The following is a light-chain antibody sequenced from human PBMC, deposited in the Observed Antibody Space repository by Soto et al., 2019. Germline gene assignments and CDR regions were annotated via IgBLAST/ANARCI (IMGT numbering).Light chain of an antibody. CDR1: QSVSSSY. Sequence: EIVLTQSPGTLSLSPGERATLSCRASQSVSSSYLAWFQQKPGQAPRLLIYGASNRATGIPDRFSGSGSGTDFTITLNGREPEDFALYFCQQHGSSPWTFGQGTKVEIK. V-gene: IGKV3-20*01. CDR2: GAS. J-gene: IGKJ1*01. CDR3: QQHGSSPWT.